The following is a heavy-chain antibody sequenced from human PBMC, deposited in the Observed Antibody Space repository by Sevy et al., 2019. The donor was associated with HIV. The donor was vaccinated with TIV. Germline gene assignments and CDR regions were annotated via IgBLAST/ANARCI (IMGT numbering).Heavy chain of an antibody. Sequence: GSLRLSCAASGFTFSSYSMNWVRQAPGKGLEWISYSSSSSSIYYADSVKGRFTISRDNAKNSLYLQMNSLRDEDTAVYYCARDTTSGGYSYGQEYFDYWGQGTLVTVSS. CDR1: GFTFSSYS. J-gene: IGHJ4*02. D-gene: IGHD5-18*01. V-gene: IGHV3-48*02. CDR3: ARDTTSGGYSYGQEYFDY. CDR2: SSSSSSI.